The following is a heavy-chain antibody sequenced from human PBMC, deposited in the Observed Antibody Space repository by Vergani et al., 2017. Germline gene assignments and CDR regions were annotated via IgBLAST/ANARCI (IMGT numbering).Heavy chain of an antibody. J-gene: IGHJ4*02. V-gene: IGHV4-34*01. D-gene: IGHD3-10*01. CDR1: GGSFSGYY. CDR2: INHSGST. CDR3: ARDQAWYGSGSYYHY. Sequence: QVQLQQWGAGLLKPSETLSLTCAVYGGSFSGYYWSWIRQPPGKGLEWIGEINHSGSTNYNPSLKSRVTISVDTFKNQFSLKLSSVTAADTAVYYCARDQAWYGSGSYYHYWGQGTLVTVSS.